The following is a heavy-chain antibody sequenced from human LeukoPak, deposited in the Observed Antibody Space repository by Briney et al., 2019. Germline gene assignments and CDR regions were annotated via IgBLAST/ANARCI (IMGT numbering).Heavy chain of an antibody. J-gene: IGHJ3*02. CDR2: IIPIFGTA. V-gene: IGHV1-69*05. D-gene: IGHD1-14*01. CDR3: ARDRGTTFDAFDI. CDR1: GGTFSSYA. Sequence: ASVKVSCXASGGTFSSYAISWVRQARGQGLEWMGGIIPIFGTANYAQKFQDRVTITTDESTSTAYMELSSLRSEDTAVYYCARDRGTTFDAFDIWGQGTMVTVSS.